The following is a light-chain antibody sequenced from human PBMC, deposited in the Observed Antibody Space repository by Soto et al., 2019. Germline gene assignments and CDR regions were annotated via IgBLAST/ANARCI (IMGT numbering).Light chain of an antibody. CDR2: LNSDGSH. Sequence: QPVLTQSPSASASLGASVKLTCTLSSGHSSYAIAWHQQQPEKGPRYLMKLNSDGSHSKGDGIPDRFSGSSSGDERYLTISSLQSEDEADYYCQTWGTGIPIFGGGTKVTVL. V-gene: IGLV4-69*01. CDR3: QTWGTGIPI. J-gene: IGLJ2*01. CDR1: SGHSSYA.